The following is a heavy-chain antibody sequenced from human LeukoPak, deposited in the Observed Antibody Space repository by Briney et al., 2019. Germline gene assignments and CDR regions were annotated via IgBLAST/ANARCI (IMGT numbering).Heavy chain of an antibody. Sequence: SGALSLTCTVSGGSISSYYWSWIRQPPGKGLEWIGYIYYSGSTNYNPSLKSRVTISVDTSKNQFSLKLSSVTAADTAVYYCARHRTLAVIDAFDIWGQGTMVTVSS. D-gene: IGHD4-11*01. CDR2: IYYSGST. J-gene: IGHJ3*02. CDR3: ARHRTLAVIDAFDI. CDR1: GGSISSYY. V-gene: IGHV4-59*08.